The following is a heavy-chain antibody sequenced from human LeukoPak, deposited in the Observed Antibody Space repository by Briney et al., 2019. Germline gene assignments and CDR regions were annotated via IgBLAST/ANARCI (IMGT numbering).Heavy chain of an antibody. CDR1: GGSISSYY. CDR3: ARSKRRAFDI. Sequence: SETLSLTCTVSGGSISSYYWSWIRQPPGKGLEWIGYIYYSGSTNYNPSLKSRVTISVDTSKNQFSLKLSSVTAADTAVYYCARSKRRAFDIWGQGTMVTVSS. V-gene: IGHV4-59*12. J-gene: IGHJ3*02. CDR2: IYYSGST.